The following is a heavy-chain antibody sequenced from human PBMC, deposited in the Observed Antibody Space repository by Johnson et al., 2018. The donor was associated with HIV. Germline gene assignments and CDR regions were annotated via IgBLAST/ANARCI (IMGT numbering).Heavy chain of an antibody. D-gene: IGHD5-18*01. Sequence: QVQLVESGGGVVQPGGSLRLSCAASGFTFSSFGMHWVRQAPGKGLEWVAFIRYDGSNKDSADSVKGRFTISRDNSKNTLYLQMNSLRAEDTAMYDCAKDRVDTAMVVNAFDIWGQGTMVTVSS. V-gene: IGHV3-30*02. CDR3: AKDRVDTAMVVNAFDI. J-gene: IGHJ3*02. CDR2: IRYDGSNK. CDR1: GFTFSSFG.